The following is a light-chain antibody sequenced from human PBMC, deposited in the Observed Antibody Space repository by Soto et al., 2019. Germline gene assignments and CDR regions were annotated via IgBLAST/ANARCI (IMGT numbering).Light chain of an antibody. CDR3: AVWDDSLDGHAV. J-gene: IGLJ7*01. CDR2: NNI. Sequence: QSVLTQPPSASGTPGPRVIISCSGSSSNIGSNTVRWYQHLPGTAPRLLIYNNIQRPSGVPDRFSGSKSGTSASLAISGLQSDDEADYYCAVWDDSLDGHAVFGGGTQLTVL. CDR1: SSNIGSNT. V-gene: IGLV1-44*01.